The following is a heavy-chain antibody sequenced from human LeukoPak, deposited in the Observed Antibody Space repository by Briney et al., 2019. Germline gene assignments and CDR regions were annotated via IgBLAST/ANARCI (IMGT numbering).Heavy chain of an antibody. CDR2: ISAYNGNT. CDR1: GYTFTSYG. V-gene: IGHV1-18*01. J-gene: IGHJ6*03. CDR3: ASSIVGATMNYYYYMDV. D-gene: IGHD1-26*01. Sequence: ASVKVSCKASGYTFTSYGISWVRQAPGQGLEWMGWISAYNGNTNYAQKLQGRVTMTTDTSTSTAYMELRSLRSDDTAVYYCASSIVGATMNYYYYMDVWGKGTTVTVSS.